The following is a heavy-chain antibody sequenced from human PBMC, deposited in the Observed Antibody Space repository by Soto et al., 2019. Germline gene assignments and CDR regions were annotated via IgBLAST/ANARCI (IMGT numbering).Heavy chain of an antibody. D-gene: IGHD6-6*01. CDR2: IIPIFGTA. CDR3: ARESWSGQLVGYYYYYGMDV. Sequence: QVQLVQSGAEVKKPGSSVKVSYKASGGTFSSYAISWVRQAPGQGLEWMGGIIPIFGTANYAQKFQGRVTITADKSTSTAYMELSSLRSEDTAVYYCARESWSGQLVGYYYYYGMDVWGQGTTVTVSS. V-gene: IGHV1-69*06. CDR1: GGTFSSYA. J-gene: IGHJ6*02.